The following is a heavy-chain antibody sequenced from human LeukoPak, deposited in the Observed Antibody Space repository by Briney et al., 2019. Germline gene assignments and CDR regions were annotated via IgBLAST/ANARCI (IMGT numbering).Heavy chain of an antibody. V-gene: IGHV3-23*01. CDR1: GFTFSNYA. CDR2: ISGSADST. D-gene: IGHD6-13*01. Sequence: GGSLRLSCAAPGFTFSNYAMSWVRQAPGQGLEWVSSISGSADSTNYAGSVQGRFTISRDNSKNTLSLQMNYLSAEDTAVYYCARSRIVAAGTGPFDYWGQGNLVAVSS. J-gene: IGHJ4*02. CDR3: ARSRIVAAGTGPFDY.